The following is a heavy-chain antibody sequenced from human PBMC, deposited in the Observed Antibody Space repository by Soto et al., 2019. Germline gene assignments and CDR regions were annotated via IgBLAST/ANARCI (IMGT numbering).Heavy chain of an antibody. CDR3: ARDVGTYCSSISCYMDAFDI. D-gene: IGHD2-2*02. CDR1: GYTFTSYA. J-gene: IGHJ3*02. Sequence: QVQLVQSGAEVKKPGASVKVSCKASGYTFTSYAMHWVRQAPGQRLEWMGWINAGNGNTKYSQKFQGRVTITRDTSASTAYMELSSLRAADTAVYYCARDVGTYCSSISCYMDAFDIWGQGTMVTVSS. V-gene: IGHV1-3*01. CDR2: INAGNGNT.